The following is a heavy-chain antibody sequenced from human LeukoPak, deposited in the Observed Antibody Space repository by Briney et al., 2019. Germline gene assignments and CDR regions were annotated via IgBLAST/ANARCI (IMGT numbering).Heavy chain of an antibody. CDR2: IYNGGGT. CDR1: GDSISGYY. V-gene: IGHV4-59*01. J-gene: IGHJ6*02. CDR3: ATRPYYYGSGFHGMDV. D-gene: IGHD3-10*01. Sequence: SETLSLTCTVSGDSISGYYWSWIRQSPGKGLEWIGYIYNGGGTKYNPSLESRVSISVDTSKNQFFLKMKSVTAADTAMYFCATRPYYYGSGFHGMDVWGQGTTVIVPS.